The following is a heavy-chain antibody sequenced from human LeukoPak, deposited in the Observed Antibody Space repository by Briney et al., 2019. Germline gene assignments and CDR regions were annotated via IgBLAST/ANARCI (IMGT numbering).Heavy chain of an antibody. CDR1: GGSFSGYY. J-gene: IGHJ4*02. Sequence: SETLSLTCAVYGGSFSGYYWSWIRQPPGKGLEWIGEINHSGSINYNPSLKSRVTISVDTSKNQISLKLSSVTAADTAVYYCARRVTMVRGVIISHYFDYWGQGTLVTVSS. D-gene: IGHD3-10*01. CDR3: ARRVTMVRGVIISHYFDY. V-gene: IGHV4-34*01. CDR2: INHSGSI.